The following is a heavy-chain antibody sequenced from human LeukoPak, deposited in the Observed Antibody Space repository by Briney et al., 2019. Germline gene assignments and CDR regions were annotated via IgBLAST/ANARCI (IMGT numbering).Heavy chain of an antibody. V-gene: IGHV1-18*01. CDR2: ISAYSGNT. Sequence: GASVKVSCKASGYTFTSYGISWVRQAPGQGLEWMGWISAYSGNTNYAQKLQGRVTMTTDTSTSTAYMDLSSLRSDDTAVYYCARALSTVVTPSGYWGQGTLVTVSS. CDR3: ARALSTVVTPSGY. D-gene: IGHD4-23*01. J-gene: IGHJ4*02. CDR1: GYTFTSYG.